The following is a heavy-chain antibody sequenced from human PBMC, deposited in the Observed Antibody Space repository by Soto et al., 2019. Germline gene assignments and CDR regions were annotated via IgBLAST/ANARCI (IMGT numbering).Heavy chain of an antibody. CDR3: AREYYDSSGYYHSNDAFDI. CDR2: INPNSGGT. CDR1: GYTFTGYY. V-gene: IGHV1-2*04. D-gene: IGHD3-22*01. J-gene: IGHJ3*02. Sequence: ASVKVSCKASGYTFTGYYMHCVRQAPGQVLEWMGWINPNSGGTNYAQKFQGWVTMTRDTPISTAYMELSRLRSDDTAVYYCAREYYDSSGYYHSNDAFDIWGQGTMVTVSS.